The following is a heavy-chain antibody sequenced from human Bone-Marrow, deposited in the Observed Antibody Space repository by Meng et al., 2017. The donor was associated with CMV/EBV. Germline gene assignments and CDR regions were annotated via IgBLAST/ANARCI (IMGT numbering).Heavy chain of an antibody. V-gene: IGHV1-18*01. J-gene: IGHJ4*02. Sequence: ASVKVSCKASGYTFTNFGINWVRQAPGQGLEWMGWISAYNGDTDYAPGFQGRVAMTTDTSTTTAYMELRSLRYDDTAIYYCARHQTPSGWYPPDYWGQGTLVTVSS. CDR1: GYTFTNFG. CDR2: ISAYNGDT. D-gene: IGHD6-19*01. CDR3: ARHQTPSGWYPPDY.